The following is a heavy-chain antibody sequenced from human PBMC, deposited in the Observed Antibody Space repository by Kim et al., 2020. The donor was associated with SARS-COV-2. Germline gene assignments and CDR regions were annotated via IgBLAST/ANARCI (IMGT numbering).Heavy chain of an antibody. CDR1: GGSISSSNW. J-gene: IGHJ4*02. Sequence: SETLSLTCAVSGGSISSSNWWCSGRQPPGEGVEWIGEIYHSGSTNYNPSLKSRVTISVDKTKNQFSLKLSSVTAAATAVYYCARDLEYSDGFDYCGQGTLVTVSP. D-gene: IGHD5-18*01. V-gene: IGHV4-4*02. CDR2: IYHSGST. CDR3: ARDLEYSDGFDY.